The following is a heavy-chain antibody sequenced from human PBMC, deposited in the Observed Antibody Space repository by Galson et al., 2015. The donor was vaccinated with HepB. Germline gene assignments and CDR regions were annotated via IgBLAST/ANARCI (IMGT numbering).Heavy chain of an antibody. CDR1: GFTFDDYA. V-gene: IGHV3-9*01. CDR3: ARGVVAATPGYYYYMDV. D-gene: IGHD2-15*01. CDR2: ISWNSGSI. Sequence: SLRLSCAASGFTFDDYAMHWVRQAPGKGLEWVSGISWNSGSIGYADSVKGRFTISRDNAKNSLYLQMNSLRAEDTALYYCARGVVAATPGYYYYMDVWGKGTTVTVSS. J-gene: IGHJ6*03.